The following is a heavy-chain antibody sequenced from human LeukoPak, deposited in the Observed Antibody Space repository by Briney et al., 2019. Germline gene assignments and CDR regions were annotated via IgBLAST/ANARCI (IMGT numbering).Heavy chain of an antibody. CDR3: ATLSIVGATLDY. V-gene: IGHV4-59*08. CDR2: IYYSGST. Sequence: SETLSLTCTVSGGSISSYYWSWIRQPPGRGLEWIGYIYYSGSTNYNPSLKSRVTISVDKSKNQFSLKLSSVTATDTAVYYCATLSIVGATLDYWGQGTPVTVSS. CDR1: GGSISSYY. J-gene: IGHJ4*02. D-gene: IGHD1-26*01.